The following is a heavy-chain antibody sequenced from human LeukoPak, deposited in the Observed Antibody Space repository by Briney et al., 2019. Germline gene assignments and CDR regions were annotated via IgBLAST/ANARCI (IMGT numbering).Heavy chain of an antibody. Sequence: SETLSLTCTVSDDSISSNYWSWIRQPPGKGLEWIGNIYHSGSTFYNPSLKSRVTISVDTSKNQFSLKLSSVTAADTAVYYCARGYSSSWYFNWFDPWGQGTLVTVSS. CDR1: DDSISSNY. CDR3: ARGYSSSWYFNWFDP. J-gene: IGHJ5*02. CDR2: IYHSGST. D-gene: IGHD6-13*01. V-gene: IGHV4-38-2*02.